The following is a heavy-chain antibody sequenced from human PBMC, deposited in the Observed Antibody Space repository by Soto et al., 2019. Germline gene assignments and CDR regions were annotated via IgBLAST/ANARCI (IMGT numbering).Heavy chain of an antibody. D-gene: IGHD3-16*01. V-gene: IGHV3-33*05. CDR1: GFTFRSYV. CDR2: TSYDGSNN. Sequence: QVQLVESGGGVVQPGTSLRLSCVGSGFTFRSYVIHWVRQAPGKGLEWVALTSYDGSNNFYGDSVKGRFTIPRDNSRNTVELQMDSLRLEDTALYYGARWGTTGGLDVWGQGTLVSVSS. J-gene: IGHJ4*02. CDR3: ARWGTTGGLDV.